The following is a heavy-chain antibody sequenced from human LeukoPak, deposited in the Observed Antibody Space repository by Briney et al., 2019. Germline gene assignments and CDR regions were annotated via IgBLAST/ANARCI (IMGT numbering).Heavy chain of an antibody. J-gene: IGHJ4*02. V-gene: IGHV4-34*01. CDR2: INHSGST. CDR3: ARPKPHYCSSTSCYPYFDY. Sequence: SETLSLTCAVYGGSFSGYYWSWIRQPPGKGLEWIGEINHSGSTNYNPSLKSRVTIPVDTSKNQFSLKLSSVTAADTAVYYCARPKPHYCSSTSCYPYFDYWGQGTLVTVSS. CDR1: GGSFSGYY. D-gene: IGHD2-2*01.